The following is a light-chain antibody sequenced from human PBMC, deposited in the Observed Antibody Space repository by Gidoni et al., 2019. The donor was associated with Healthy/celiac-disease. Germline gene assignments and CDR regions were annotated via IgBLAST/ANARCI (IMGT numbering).Light chain of an antibody. Sequence: DIQMTQSPSSLAASVGDIVTITWRASKGISNYLAWYQQKPGKVPKLLIYAASTLQSGVPSRFSGSGSGTDFTLTISSLQTEDVATYYCQKYNSAPWTFGQGTKVEIK. V-gene: IGKV1-27*01. J-gene: IGKJ1*01. CDR3: QKYNSAPWT. CDR1: KGISNY. CDR2: AAS.